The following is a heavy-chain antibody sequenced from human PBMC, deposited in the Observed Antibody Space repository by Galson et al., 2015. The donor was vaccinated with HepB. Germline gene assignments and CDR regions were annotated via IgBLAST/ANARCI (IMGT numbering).Heavy chain of an antibody. CDR3: AGSSVVPAANSWFDP. D-gene: IGHD2-2*01. Sequence: SVKVSCKFSGCTLPELSMHWVRQAPGKGLEWTGGFDPEYGETIYAQKFQGRVTMTEDTSTDTAYMELSSLSSEDTAVYYCAGSSVVPAANSWFDPWGQGTLVTVSS. CDR1: GCTLPELS. CDR2: FDPEYGET. V-gene: IGHV1-24*01. J-gene: IGHJ5*02.